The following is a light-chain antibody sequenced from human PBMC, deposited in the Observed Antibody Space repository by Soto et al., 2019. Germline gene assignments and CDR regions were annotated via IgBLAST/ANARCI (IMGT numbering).Light chain of an antibody. J-gene: IGLJ3*02. CDR3: CSYAGSNNWV. CDR2: EGS. V-gene: IGLV2-23*01. Sequence: QSALTQPASVSGSPGQSITISCTGTSSDVGSWYQQHPGKAPKLIIYEGSKRPSGVSNRFSGSKSGNTASLTISGLQAEDEADYYCCSYAGSNNWVFGGGTKVTVL. CDR1: SSDVGS.